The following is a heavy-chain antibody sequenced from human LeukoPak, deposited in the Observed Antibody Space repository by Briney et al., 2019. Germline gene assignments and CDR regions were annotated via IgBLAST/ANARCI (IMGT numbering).Heavy chain of an antibody. D-gene: IGHD3-3*01. CDR3: ARADCSSTSRYGYYDFWSGPSDWFDP. J-gene: IGHJ5*02. V-gene: IGHV3-30*04. Sequence: GGSLRLSCAASGFTFSSYAMHWVRQAPGKGLEWVAVISYDGSNKYYADSVKGRFTISRDNSKNTLYLQMNSLRAEDTAVYYCARADCSSTSRYGYYDFWSGPSDWFDPWGQGTLVTVSS. CDR2: ISYDGSNK. CDR1: GFTFSSYA.